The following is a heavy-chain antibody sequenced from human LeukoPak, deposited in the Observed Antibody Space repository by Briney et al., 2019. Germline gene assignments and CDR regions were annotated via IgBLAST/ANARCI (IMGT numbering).Heavy chain of an antibody. J-gene: IGHJ5*02. Sequence: GGSLTLSCAASGFSFSTYDMIWIRQAPGKGLEWVSQISSSRSDYRRYAESVRGRFTISRDNTKNSVYLEMNCLTKNDTAVYYCARGGRNDLRSWFDPWGQGTVVTVSS. D-gene: IGHD1-1*01. CDR1: GFSFSTYD. V-gene: IGHV3-11*06. CDR3: ARGGRNDLRSWFDP. CDR2: ISSSRSDYR.